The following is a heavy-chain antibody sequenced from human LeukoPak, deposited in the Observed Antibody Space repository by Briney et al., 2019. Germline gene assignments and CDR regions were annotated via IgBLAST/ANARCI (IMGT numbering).Heavy chain of an antibody. CDR3: AKDETSPLDY. CDR2: ISYDGSNK. CDR1: GFTFSSYA. J-gene: IGHJ4*02. Sequence: PGRSLRLSCAASGFTFSSYAIHWVRQAPGKGLEWVAVISYDGSNKYYADSVKGRFTISRDNSKNTLYLQMNSLRAEDTAVYYCAKDETSPLDYWGQGTLVTVSS. V-gene: IGHV3-30-3*01.